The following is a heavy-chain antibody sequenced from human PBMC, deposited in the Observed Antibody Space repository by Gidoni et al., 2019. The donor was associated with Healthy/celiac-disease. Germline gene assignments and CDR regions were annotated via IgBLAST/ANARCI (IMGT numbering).Heavy chain of an antibody. CDR1: GFTFSAYY. CDR2: ISSSSSYT. J-gene: IGHJ4*02. CDR3: ARVAVAGTGASYFDY. V-gene: IGHV3-11*06. D-gene: IGHD6-19*01. Sequence: QVQLVESGGGLVKPGGSLRLSCAASGFTFSAYYMSWIRQAPGKGLEWVSYISSSSSYTNYADSVKGRFTISRDNAKNSLYLQMNSLRAEDTAVYYCARVAVAGTGASYFDYWGQGTLVTVSS.